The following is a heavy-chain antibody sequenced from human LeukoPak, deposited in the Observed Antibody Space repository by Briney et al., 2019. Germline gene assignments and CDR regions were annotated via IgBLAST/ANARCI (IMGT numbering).Heavy chain of an antibody. CDR2: IFYREGFSYDGTT. Sequence: SETLSLTCTVSGVSISGYYWVWIRQSPKRSLEYIGSIFYREGFSYDGTTFYNPSLQSRVTISVDTSKNSFSLTLKSVTAADTAVYFCARQISANKDYWGQGTLVTVSS. V-gene: IGHV4-59*08. J-gene: IGHJ4*02. D-gene: IGHD1/OR15-1a*01. CDR1: GVSISGYY. CDR3: ARQISANKDY.